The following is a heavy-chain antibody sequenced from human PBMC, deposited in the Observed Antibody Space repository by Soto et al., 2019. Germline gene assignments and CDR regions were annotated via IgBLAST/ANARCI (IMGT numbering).Heavy chain of an antibody. Sequence: SETLSLTCAVYGGSFSGYYWSWIRQPPGKGLEWIGEINHSGSTNYNPSLKSRVTISVDTSKNQFSLKLSSVTAADTAVYYCARFVTVSIMITFGGPNSMYSFDYWGQGTLVTVSS. CDR2: INHSGST. J-gene: IGHJ4*02. D-gene: IGHD3-16*01. CDR1: GGSFSGYY. V-gene: IGHV4-34*01. CDR3: ARFVTVSIMITFGGPNSMYSFDY.